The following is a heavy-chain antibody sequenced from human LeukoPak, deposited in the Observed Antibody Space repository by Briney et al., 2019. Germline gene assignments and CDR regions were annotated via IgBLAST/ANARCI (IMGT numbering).Heavy chain of an antibody. D-gene: IGHD6-19*01. CDR2: ISYDGSNK. CDR1: GFSFNSYG. V-gene: IGHV3-30*03. J-gene: IGHJ3*02. CDR3: ARSVADGAFDI. Sequence: GGSLRLSCAASGFSFNSYGMHWVRQAPGKGLEWVAVISYDGSNKYYGDSVKGRFTISRDNSKNTLYQQMNSLRAEDAAVYYCARSVADGAFDIWGQGTMVTVSS.